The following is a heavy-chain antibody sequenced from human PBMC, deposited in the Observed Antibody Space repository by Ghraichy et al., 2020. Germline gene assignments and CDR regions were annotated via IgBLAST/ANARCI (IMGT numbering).Heavy chain of an antibody. Sequence: SETLSLTCAVYGGSFTGYYWSWIHQPPGKGLEWIGEINHSGSTNYNPSLESRVIISVDKSKNQFSLRLISVTAADTAVYFCARDSGRYGSAFDYWGQGTLVPVSS. CDR1: GGSFTGYY. CDR3: ARDSGRYGSAFDY. V-gene: IGHV4-34*01. CDR2: INHSGST. D-gene: IGHD1-26*01. J-gene: IGHJ4*02.